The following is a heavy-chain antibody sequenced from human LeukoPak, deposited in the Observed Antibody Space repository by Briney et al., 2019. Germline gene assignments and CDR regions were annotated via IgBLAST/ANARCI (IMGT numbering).Heavy chain of an antibody. D-gene: IGHD2-2*03. CDR3: AKAGYCSSTGCRDYYYMDV. CDR2: IRYDGSNK. CDR1: GFTFSSYG. J-gene: IGHJ6*03. Sequence: PGGSLRLSCAASGFTFSSYGMHWVRQAPGKGLEWVAFIRYDGSNKYYANSVKGRFTISRDNSKNTLYLQMNSLRAEDTAVYYCAKAGYCSSTGCRDYYYMDVWGKGTTVTVSS. V-gene: IGHV3-30*02.